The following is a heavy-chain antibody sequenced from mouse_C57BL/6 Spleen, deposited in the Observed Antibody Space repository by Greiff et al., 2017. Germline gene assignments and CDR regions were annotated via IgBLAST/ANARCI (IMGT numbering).Heavy chain of an antibody. Sequence: DVQLVESGPGLVQPSQSLSLTCSVTGYSITSGYYWNWIRHFPGNKLEWLVSISYDGGNNYNPSLKNRISITRDTSKNQFFLKLNSVTTEDTAAYYCARERLYDGSSYGDIDYWGQGTTLTVSS. J-gene: IGHJ2*01. CDR1: GYSITSGYY. CDR3: ARERLYDGSSYGDIDY. D-gene: IGHD1-1*01. V-gene: IGHV3-6*01. CDR2: ISYDGGN.